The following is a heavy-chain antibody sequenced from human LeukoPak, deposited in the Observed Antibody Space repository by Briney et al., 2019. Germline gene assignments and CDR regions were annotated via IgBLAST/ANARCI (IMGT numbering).Heavy chain of an antibody. CDR2: IYSGGGT. J-gene: IGHJ4*02. Sequence: GGSLRLSCAASGFTVSSNDMVWVRQAPGKGLEWVSLIYSGGGTYYADSVRGRFTISRDNSKNTLYLQMNSLRVDDTALYYCAKGRIAPDDWGQGTLVTVSS. CDR1: GFTVSSND. D-gene: IGHD2-21*01. V-gene: IGHV3-53*01. CDR3: AKGRIAPDD.